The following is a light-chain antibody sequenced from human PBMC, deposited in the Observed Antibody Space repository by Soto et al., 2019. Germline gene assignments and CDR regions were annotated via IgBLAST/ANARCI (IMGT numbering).Light chain of an antibody. CDR1: QSISRW. Sequence: DIQMTQSPSTLSASVGARVTITCRASQSISRWLAWYQQKPGKAPKLLIYDVSSLESGVPSRFSGSGSGTEFTLTIRSLQPDDSATYFCQQYNTFWTFGQGTKVEIK. J-gene: IGKJ1*01. CDR2: DVS. CDR3: QQYNTFWT. V-gene: IGKV1-5*01.